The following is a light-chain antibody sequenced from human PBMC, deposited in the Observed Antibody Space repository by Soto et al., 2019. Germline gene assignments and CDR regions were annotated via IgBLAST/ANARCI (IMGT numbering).Light chain of an antibody. Sequence: DIQMTQSPSTLSASVGDRVTITCRASQSISSWLAWYQQKPGTAPKLLIYDASSLESGVPSRFSGSGSGTEFTLTISSLHPDDFATYYCQQYNSYWTLGQGTKVDIK. J-gene: IGKJ1*01. V-gene: IGKV1-5*01. CDR3: QQYNSYWT. CDR1: QSISSW. CDR2: DAS.